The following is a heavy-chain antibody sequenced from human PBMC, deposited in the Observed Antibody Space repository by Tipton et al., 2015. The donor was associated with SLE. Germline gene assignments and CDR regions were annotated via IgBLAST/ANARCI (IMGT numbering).Heavy chain of an antibody. CDR2: IYTSGST. CDR1: GGSISSGSYY. D-gene: IGHD3-10*01. CDR3: ARETPVYYYGSGSLH. Sequence: TLSLTCTVSGGSISSGSYYWSWIRQPAGKGLEWIGRIYTSGSTNCNPSLKSRVTISVDTSKNQFSLKLSPVTAADTAVYYCARETPVYYYGSGSLHWGQGTLVTVSS. V-gene: IGHV4-61*02. J-gene: IGHJ4*02.